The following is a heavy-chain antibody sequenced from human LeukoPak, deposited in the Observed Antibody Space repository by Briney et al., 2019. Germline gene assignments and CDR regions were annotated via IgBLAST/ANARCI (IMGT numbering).Heavy chain of an antibody. CDR1: GYTFTGYY. CDR3: ARGQPYYYDLGDNWFDP. CDR2: INPSGGST. Sequence: ASVKVSCKASGYTFTGYYMHWVRQAPGQGLEWMGIINPSGGSTSYAQKFQGRVTMTRDTSTSTVYMELSSLRSEDTAVYYCARGQPYYYDLGDNWFDPWGQGTLVTVSS. V-gene: IGHV1-46*01. J-gene: IGHJ5*02. D-gene: IGHD3-10*02.